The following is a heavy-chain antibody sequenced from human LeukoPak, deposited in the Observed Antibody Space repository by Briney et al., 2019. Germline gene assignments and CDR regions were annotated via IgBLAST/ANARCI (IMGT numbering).Heavy chain of an antibody. V-gene: IGHV3-23*01. D-gene: IGHD6-19*01. Sequence: PGGSLRLSCAASGFTFSSYAMSWVRQAPGKGLEWVSAISGSGGSTYYADSVKGRFTISRDNSKNTLYLQMNSLRAEDTAVYYCAKDIGGAKQWLVPYFDYWGQGTPVTVSS. CDR3: AKDIGGAKQWLVPYFDY. J-gene: IGHJ4*02. CDR1: GFTFSSYA. CDR2: ISGSGGST.